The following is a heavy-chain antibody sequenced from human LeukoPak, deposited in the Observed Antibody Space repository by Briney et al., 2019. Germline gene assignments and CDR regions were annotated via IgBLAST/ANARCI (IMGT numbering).Heavy chain of an antibody. V-gene: IGHV1-46*01. Sequence: EASVKVSCKASGYTFTSYYMHWVRQAPGQGLEWMGIINPSGGSTIYAQKFQGRVTMTRDTSTSTVYMELSILRSEDTAVYYCAWVLERRFDYWGQGTLVTVSS. J-gene: IGHJ4*02. CDR2: INPSGGST. CDR3: AWVLERRFDY. D-gene: IGHD3-3*01. CDR1: GYTFTSYY.